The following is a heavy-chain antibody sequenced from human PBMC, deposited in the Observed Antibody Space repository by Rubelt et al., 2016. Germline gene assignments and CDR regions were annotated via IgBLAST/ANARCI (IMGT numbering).Heavy chain of an antibody. V-gene: IGHV3-48*02. CDR3: ARDWWRSSSVYYYYGMDV. CDR2: ISSSSSTI. J-gene: IGHJ6*02. D-gene: IGHD6-6*01. Sequence: GRGLEWVSYISSSSSTIYYADSVKGRFTISRDNAKNSLYLQMNSLRDEDTAVYYCARDWWRSSSVYYYYGMDVWGQGTTVTVSS.